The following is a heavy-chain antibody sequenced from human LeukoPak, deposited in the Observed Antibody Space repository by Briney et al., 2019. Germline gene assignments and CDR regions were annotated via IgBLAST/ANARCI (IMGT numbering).Heavy chain of an antibody. V-gene: IGHV3-30*18. CDR1: RFAFSDYG. J-gene: IGHJ4*02. D-gene: IGHD7-27*01. CDR3: TKGVLGRTQSVSAGLDY. CDR2: ISYDGSNE. Sequence: PGRSLRLSCAASRFAFSDYGMHWVRQAPGKGLEWVAVISYDGSNEYYADSVKGRFTISRDNSKNTLYLQMNSLRPEDTAAYYCTKGVLGRTQSVSAGLDYWGQGTLVTVSS.